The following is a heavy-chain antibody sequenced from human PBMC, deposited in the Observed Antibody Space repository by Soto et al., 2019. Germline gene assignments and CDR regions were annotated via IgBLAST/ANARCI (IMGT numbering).Heavy chain of an antibody. CDR3: ARVPRQMATSYYFDY. Sequence: SETLSLTCTVSGGSISSYYWSWIRQPPGKGLEWIGYIYYSGSTNYNPSLKSRVTVSVDTSKNQFSLKLSPVTAADTAVYYCARVPRQMATSYYFDYWGQGTLVTVSS. V-gene: IGHV4-59*01. CDR1: GGSISSYY. CDR2: IYYSGST. J-gene: IGHJ4*02. D-gene: IGHD5-12*01.